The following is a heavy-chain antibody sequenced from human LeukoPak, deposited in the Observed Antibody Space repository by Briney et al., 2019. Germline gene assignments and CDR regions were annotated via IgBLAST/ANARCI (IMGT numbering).Heavy chain of an antibody. CDR2: IKEDGSKK. CDR3: ARLPISGGNFDY. Sequence: PGGSLRLSCAASGFTFSSYWMSWVRQAPGKGLEWVANIKEDGSKKNYVDSVKGRFTISRDNARSSLYLQMNSLRAEDTAVYYCARLPISGGNFDYWGQGTLVTVSS. J-gene: IGHJ4*02. CDR1: GFTFSSYW. D-gene: IGHD4-23*01. V-gene: IGHV3-7*01.